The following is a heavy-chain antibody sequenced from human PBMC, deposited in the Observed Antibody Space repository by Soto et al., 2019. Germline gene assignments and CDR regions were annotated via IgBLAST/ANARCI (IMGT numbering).Heavy chain of an antibody. CDR1: GFTFSSYA. J-gene: IGHJ4*02. D-gene: IGHD6-13*01. CDR3: ARRSSSWDFDY. CDR2: ISGSDGST. V-gene: IGHV3-23*01. Sequence: GGSLRLSCAASGFTFSSYAMNWVRQAPGKGLEWVSVISGSDGSTYYADSVKGRFTISRDNSKNTLNLQMNSLRAEDTAVYYCARRSSSWDFDYWGQGTLVTVSS.